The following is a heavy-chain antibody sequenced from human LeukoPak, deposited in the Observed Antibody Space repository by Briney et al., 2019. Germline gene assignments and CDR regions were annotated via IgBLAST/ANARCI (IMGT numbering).Heavy chain of an antibody. V-gene: IGHV3-74*01. J-gene: IGHJ4*02. CDR1: GFTFSSYW. D-gene: IGHD1-26*01. CDR3: ATGSGAYYDY. Sequence: GGSLRLSCAASGFTFSSYWMHWVRQAPGKGLVWVSLIKIGGSDTDYADSVKGRFTISRDNAKNTLYLQMNNLKAEDTAVYFCATGSGAYYDYWGQGTLVTVSS. CDR2: IKIGGSDT.